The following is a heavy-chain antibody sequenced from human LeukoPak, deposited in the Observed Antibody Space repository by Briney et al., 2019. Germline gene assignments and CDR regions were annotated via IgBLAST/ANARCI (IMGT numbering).Heavy chain of an antibody. CDR3: ARRYCSGGSCYTRYYGMDV. Sequence: GGSLRRSCAASGFTFSTYAMSWVRQAPGKGLEWVSSISGSGVSTYYADSVKGRFTISRDNSKNTLYLQMNSLRVEDTAAYYCARRYCSGGSCYTRYYGMDVWGQGSTVTVSS. D-gene: IGHD2-15*01. J-gene: IGHJ6*02. CDR2: ISGSGVST. V-gene: IGHV3-23*01. CDR1: GFTFSTYA.